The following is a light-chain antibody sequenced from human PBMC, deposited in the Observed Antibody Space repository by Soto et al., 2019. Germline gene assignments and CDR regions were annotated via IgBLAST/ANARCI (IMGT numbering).Light chain of an antibody. CDR3: QQYDNLPST. Sequence: DIQMAQSPSSLSASVGDRVTIACRASQDISNYLNWYQQKPGKAPKLLIYDASNLETGVPSRFSGSGSGTDFTFTISSLQPEDIATYYCQQYDNLPSTFGGGTKVDI. CDR1: QDISNY. V-gene: IGKV1-33*01. CDR2: DAS. J-gene: IGKJ4*01.